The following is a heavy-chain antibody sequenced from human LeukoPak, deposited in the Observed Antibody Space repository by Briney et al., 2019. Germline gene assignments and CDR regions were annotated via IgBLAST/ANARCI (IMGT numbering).Heavy chain of an antibody. D-gene: IGHD2-21*01. J-gene: IGHJ5*02. CDR2: IRPDGSEK. V-gene: IGHV3-7*01. CDR1: GFIFGDDW. CDR3: GRIRCGGYL. Sequence: GGSLRLSCAASGFIFGDDWMSWVRQPPGKGLQWVANIRPDGSEKHYVVSVKGRFTISRDNAKSLLYLQMNNLRAEDTAIYFCGRIRCGGYLWRQGTLVTVSS.